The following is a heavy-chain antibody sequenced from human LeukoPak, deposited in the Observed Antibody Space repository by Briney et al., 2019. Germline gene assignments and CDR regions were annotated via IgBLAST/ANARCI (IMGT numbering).Heavy chain of an antibody. Sequence: PGGSLRLSCAASGLSFSSYSMNWVRQAPGEGLEWVSSISSAGGYIHYADSVKGRFTISRDNAKNSLYLQMNSLRVEDTAIYYCARDEGSDYYYYYMDVWGKGTTVTVSS. V-gene: IGHV3-21*01. CDR3: ARDEGSDYYYYYMDV. CDR1: GLSFSSYS. D-gene: IGHD6-19*01. CDR2: ISSAGGYI. J-gene: IGHJ6*03.